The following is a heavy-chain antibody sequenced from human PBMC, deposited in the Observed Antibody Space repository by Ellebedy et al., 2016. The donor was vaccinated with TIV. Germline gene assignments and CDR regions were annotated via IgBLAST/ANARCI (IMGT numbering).Heavy chain of an antibody. D-gene: IGHD2-21*01. V-gene: IGHV3-13*01. Sequence: GGSLRLSCAASGFTFSSFDMHWVRQVSGKGLEWVSGIGTVSDTYSAGSVKGRFTISRENDKNSVYLQMNNLRGEDTAVYYCVRAIGANLEAGDAGNMDVWGQGTTVTVSS. CDR3: VRAIGANLEAGDAGNMDV. CDR2: IGTVSDT. J-gene: IGHJ6*02. CDR1: GFTFSSFD.